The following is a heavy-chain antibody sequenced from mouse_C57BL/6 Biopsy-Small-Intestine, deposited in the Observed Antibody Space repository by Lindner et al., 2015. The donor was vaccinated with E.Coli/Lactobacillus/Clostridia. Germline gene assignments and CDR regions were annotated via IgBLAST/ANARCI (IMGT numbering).Heavy chain of an antibody. J-gene: IGHJ1*03. Sequence: EVQLQESGPELVKPGVSVKISCKASGYSFTDYNMNWVKQSNGKSLEWIGVINPNYGTTSYNQKFKGKATLTVDQSSSTAYMQLNSLTSEDSAVYYCARSYYGSSYGYFDVWGTGTTVTVSS. V-gene: IGHV1-39*01. CDR1: GYSFTDYN. CDR2: INPNYGTT. CDR3: ARSYYGSSYGYFDV. D-gene: IGHD1-1*01.